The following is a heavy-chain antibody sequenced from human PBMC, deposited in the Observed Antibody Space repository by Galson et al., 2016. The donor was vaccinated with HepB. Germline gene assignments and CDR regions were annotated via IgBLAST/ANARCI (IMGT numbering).Heavy chain of an antibody. CDR2: ITPIFGTT. Sequence: SVKVSCKASGGTFSSHAISWVQQAPGQGLEWMGGITPIFGTTNYAQRSQGRITITADESTSTAYMELSSLRSEDTAVYYCARDSAVGATEFYFGMDVWGQGTTVTVSS. J-gene: IGHJ6*02. CDR1: GGTFSSHA. CDR3: ARDSAVGATEFYFGMDV. V-gene: IGHV1-69*13. D-gene: IGHD1-26*01.